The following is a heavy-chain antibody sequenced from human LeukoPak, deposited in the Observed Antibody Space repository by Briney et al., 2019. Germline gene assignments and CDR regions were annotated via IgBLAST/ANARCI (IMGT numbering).Heavy chain of an antibody. CDR1: GGSISGYY. J-gene: IGHJ5*02. V-gene: IGHV4-59*08. CDR3: ARHSTSGWNWFDP. CDR2: IYYSGTT. D-gene: IGHD6-19*01. Sequence: PSETLSLTCTVSGGSISGYYWSWIRQPPGKGLEWIGFIYYSGTTQYNPSLKSRATISVDTSKNHFSLKLSSVTAADTAVYFCARHSTSGWNWFDPWGQGTLVTVSS.